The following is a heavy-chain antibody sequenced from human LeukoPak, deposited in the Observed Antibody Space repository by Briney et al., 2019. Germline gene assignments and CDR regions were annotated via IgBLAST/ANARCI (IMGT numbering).Heavy chain of an antibody. V-gene: IGHV1-46*01. J-gene: IGHJ4*02. CDR3: ARGPYCSGGSCYHFDY. D-gene: IGHD2-15*01. Sequence: ASVKVSCKASGYTFTSYYMHWVRQAPGQGLEWMGIINPSGGSTSYAQKFQGRATMTRDTSTSTVYMELSSPRSEDTAVYYCARGPYCSGGSCYHFDYWGQGTLVTVSS. CDR1: GYTFTSYY. CDR2: INPSGGST.